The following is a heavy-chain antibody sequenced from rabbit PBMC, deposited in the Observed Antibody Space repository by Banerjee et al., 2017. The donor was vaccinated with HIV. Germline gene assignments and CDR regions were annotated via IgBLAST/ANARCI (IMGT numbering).Heavy chain of an antibody. J-gene: IGHJ6*01. CDR3: ARDLAGVIGWNFAL. Sequence: QSLEESGGDLVKPGASLTLTCTASGFSFSSNYMCWVRQAPGKGLEWIACIYGGSSGTTYYASWATGRFTISKTSSTTVTLQMTSLTAADTATYFCARDLAGVIGWNFALWGPGTLVTVS. D-gene: IGHD4-1*01. CDR1: GFSFSSNY. CDR2: IYGGSSGTT. V-gene: IGHV1S40*01.